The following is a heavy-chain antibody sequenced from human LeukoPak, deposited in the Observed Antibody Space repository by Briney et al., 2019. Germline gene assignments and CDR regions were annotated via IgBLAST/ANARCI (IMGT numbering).Heavy chain of an antibody. J-gene: IGHJ4*02. D-gene: IGHD2-15*01. CDR1: GYTFTDYY. Sequence: ASVKVSCKASGYTFTDYYMHWVRQAPGQGLEWMGWINPNSGGTKYEQKFQGRVTMTRDTSISTAYMELSRLRSEDTAVYYCARAGGYCGRISCPYYFDYWGQGSLVAVSS. CDR3: ARAGGYCGRISCPYYFDY. V-gene: IGHV1-2*02. CDR2: INPNSGGT.